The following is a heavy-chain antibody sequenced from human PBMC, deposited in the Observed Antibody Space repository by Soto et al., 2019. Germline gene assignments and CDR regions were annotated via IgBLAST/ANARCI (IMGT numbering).Heavy chain of an antibody. V-gene: IGHV1-18*01. J-gene: IGHJ5*02. CDR2: ISAYNGNI. CDR3: ARAAVVVAYACGTECWDWLDL. D-gene: IGHD2-8*02. Sequence: ASVKVSCKASGYTFTSYGISWVRQAPGQGLEWMGWISAYNGNINYAQKLQGRVTMTTDTSTSTAYMELRSLRSDDTAVYYCARAAVVVAYACGTECWDWLDLWGQGTLVTVSS. CDR1: GYTFTSYG.